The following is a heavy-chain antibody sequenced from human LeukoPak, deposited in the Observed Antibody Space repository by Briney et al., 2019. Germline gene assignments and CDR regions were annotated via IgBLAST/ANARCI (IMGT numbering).Heavy chain of an antibody. CDR2: IHHSGSS. CDR1: GDSISNFY. CDR3: ALAPNSNWFDF. J-gene: IGHJ4*02. V-gene: IGHV4-59*08. D-gene: IGHD2-8*01. Sequence: SETLSLTCSVSGDSISNFYWNWIRQSPEKGLEWIGNIHHSGSSIYNPSLKSRGTISIDTSRKQLFLKLNSVTAADTAVYYCALAPNSNWFDFWGQGTLVTVSS.